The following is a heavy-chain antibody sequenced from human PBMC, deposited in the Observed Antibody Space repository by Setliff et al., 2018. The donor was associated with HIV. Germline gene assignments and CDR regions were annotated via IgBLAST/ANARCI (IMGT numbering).Heavy chain of an antibody. CDR1: AASIRSHY. CDR3: ARHTVFVRYFDH. V-gene: IGHV4-59*11. J-gene: IGHJ4*02. CDR2: FYYTGST. D-gene: IGHD2-2*02. Sequence: SETLSLTCTVSAASIRSHYWSWIRQSPGKGLEWIGNFYYTGSTGYNPSFKSRVTISLDKSNNQISLNLSSATAADTAVYYCARHTVFVRYFDHWGQGMLVTVS.